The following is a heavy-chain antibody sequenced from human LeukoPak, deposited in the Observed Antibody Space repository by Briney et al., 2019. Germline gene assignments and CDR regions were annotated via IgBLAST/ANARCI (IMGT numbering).Heavy chain of an antibody. J-gene: IGHJ6*04. Sequence: GGSLRLSCTASGFTFSHYSLHWVRQAPGKGLEWLSFIADISSDDIFYADSVRGRFTSSRDNAKDSPYLQMDSLRAEDTAIYYCARVLGSALTISYMDVWGRGTTVTVSS. CDR1: GFTFSHYS. V-gene: IGHV3-21*05. CDR2: IADISSDDI. D-gene: IGHD3-9*01. CDR3: ARVLGSALTISYMDV.